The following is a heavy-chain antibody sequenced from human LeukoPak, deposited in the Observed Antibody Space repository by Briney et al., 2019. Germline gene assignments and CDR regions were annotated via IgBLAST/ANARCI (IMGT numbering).Heavy chain of an antibody. CDR3: ARQGYSSGSVDY. D-gene: IGHD6-19*01. CDR1: GYTFISYG. V-gene: IGHV5-51*01. J-gene: IGHJ4*02. Sequence: EESLKISCKGSGYTFISYGITWVRQMPGEGLEWMGVIYPRDSDARYSPSFKGQATFSVDKSISTAYLQWSSLKASDTAMYYCARQGYSSGSVDYWGQGSLVTVSS. CDR2: IYPRDSDA.